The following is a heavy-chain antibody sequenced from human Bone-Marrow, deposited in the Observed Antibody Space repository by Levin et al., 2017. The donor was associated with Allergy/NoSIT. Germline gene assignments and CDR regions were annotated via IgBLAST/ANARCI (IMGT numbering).Heavy chain of an antibody. J-gene: IGHJ4*02. D-gene: IGHD1-1*01. CDR2: LFYSGTT. CDR1: GDSISNTGYY. CDR3: TTPRLTSDF. Sequence: SETLSLTCTVSGDSISNTGYYWAWIRQPPGKGLEWIGSLFYSGTTHYNPSLKSRVTISVDTSKNHFSLKLRSVTAADTAVYYCTTPRLTSDFWGQGTLVTVSS. V-gene: IGHV4-39*02.